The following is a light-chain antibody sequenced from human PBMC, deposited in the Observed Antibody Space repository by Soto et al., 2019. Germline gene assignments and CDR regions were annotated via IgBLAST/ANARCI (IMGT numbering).Light chain of an antibody. V-gene: IGKV3-20*01. CDR2: GAS. J-gene: IGKJ4*01. Sequence: EVVLTQSPVTLSLSPGERATLSCRASQSVGSYLAWIQKKPGQAPRLLIYGASSRATGIPDRFSGSGSGTDFTLTISRLEPEDFAVYYCHQYDNSPLTFGGGTKVEIK. CDR3: HQYDNSPLT. CDR1: QSVGSY.